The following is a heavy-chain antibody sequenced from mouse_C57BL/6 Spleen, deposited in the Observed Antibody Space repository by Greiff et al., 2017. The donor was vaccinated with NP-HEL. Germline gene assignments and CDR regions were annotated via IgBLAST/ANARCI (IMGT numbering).Heavy chain of an antibody. V-gene: IGHV1-69*01. Sequence: VQLQQPGAELVMPGASVKLSCKASGYTFTSYWMHWVKQRPGQGLEWIGEIDPSDSYTNYNQKFKGKSTLTVDKSSSTAYMQLSSLTSEDSAVYYCARRGLLWHFDYWGQGTTLTVSS. D-gene: IGHD2-10*01. CDR1: GYTFTSYW. CDR2: IDPSDSYT. J-gene: IGHJ2*01. CDR3: ARRGLLWHFDY.